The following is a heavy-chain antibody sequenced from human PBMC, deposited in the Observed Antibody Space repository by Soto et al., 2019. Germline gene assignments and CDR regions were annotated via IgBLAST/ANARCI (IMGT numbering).Heavy chain of an antibody. V-gene: IGHV4-31*01. CDR2: IYYSGST. CDR1: GGSISSGGYY. CDR3: ARFFGGYSLDY. J-gene: IGHJ4*02. D-gene: IGHD6-13*01. Sequence: QVQLQESGPGLVKPSQTLSLTCTVSGGSISSGGYYWSWIRQHPGKGLEWIGYIYYSGSTYYNPSIRSLVTISVDTSKNQFSLMLSSVSAADTAVYYCARFFGGYSLDYWGQGTLVTVSS.